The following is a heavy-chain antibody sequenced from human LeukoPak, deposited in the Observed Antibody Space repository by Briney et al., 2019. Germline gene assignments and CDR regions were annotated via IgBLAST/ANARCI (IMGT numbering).Heavy chain of an antibody. CDR2: LTGSGGNT. CDR1: GFTFSSYA. J-gene: IGHJ6*03. CDR3: VKFREIQHYNYHMDV. Sequence: GGSLRLSCAASGFTFSSYAMSWVRQAPGKGLEWVSGLTGSGGNTYYADSVKGRFTISRDNSKNTLSLQMNSLRAEDAAVYYCVKFREIQHYNYHMDVWGKGTTVTVSS. V-gene: IGHV3-23*01.